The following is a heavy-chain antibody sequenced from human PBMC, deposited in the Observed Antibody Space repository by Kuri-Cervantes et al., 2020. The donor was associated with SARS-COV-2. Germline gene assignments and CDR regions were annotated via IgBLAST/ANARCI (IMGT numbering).Heavy chain of an antibody. D-gene: IGHD3-22*01. Sequence: GGSLRLSCAASGFSLSRYTMNWVRQAPGKALEWVSSISGSGSYIYYADSVKGRFTISRDNTKNSLYLQMNSLRVEDTAVYYCARGYHDSSGYWYYFDYWGQGTLVTVSS. CDR3: ARGYHDSSGYWYYFDY. V-gene: IGHV3-21*01. J-gene: IGHJ4*02. CDR1: GFSLSRYT. CDR2: ISGSGSYI.